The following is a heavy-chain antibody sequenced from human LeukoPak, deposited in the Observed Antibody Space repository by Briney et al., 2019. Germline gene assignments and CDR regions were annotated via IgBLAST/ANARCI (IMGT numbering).Heavy chain of an antibody. CDR1: VGTFSSYA. Sequence: SVKVSCKASVGTFSSYAISWVRQAPGQGLEWMGGIIPIFGTANYAQKFQGRVTITADKSTSTAYMELSSLRSEDTAVYYCARRRISSRWYPFLDYWGQGTLVTVSS. J-gene: IGHJ4*02. CDR2: IIPIFGTA. V-gene: IGHV1-69*06. D-gene: IGHD6-19*01. CDR3: ARRRISSRWYPFLDY.